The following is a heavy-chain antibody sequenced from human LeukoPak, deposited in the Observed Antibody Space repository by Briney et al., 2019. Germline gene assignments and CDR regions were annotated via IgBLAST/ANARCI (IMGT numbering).Heavy chain of an antibody. Sequence: ASEKVSCKASGYTFTSYDINWVRQGTGKRLEWMGWMNPNSGNTGYAQKFQGRVTMTRNTSISTAYMELSSLRSEDTAVYYCARGRKAARLPYYYYYMDVWGKGTTVTVS. D-gene: IGHD6-6*01. V-gene: IGHV1-8*01. CDR1: GYTFTSYD. CDR3: ARGRKAARLPYYYYYMDV. J-gene: IGHJ6*03. CDR2: MNPNSGNT.